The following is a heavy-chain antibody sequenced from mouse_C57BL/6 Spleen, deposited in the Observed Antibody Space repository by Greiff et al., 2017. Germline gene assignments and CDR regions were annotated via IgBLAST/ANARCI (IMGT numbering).Heavy chain of an antibody. CDR1: GYTFTSYW. D-gene: IGHD3-2*02. Sequence: QVQLKQPGAELVRPGSSVKLSCKASGYTFTSYWMHWVKQRPIQGLEWIGNIDPSDSETHYNQKFKDKATLTVDKSSSTAYMQLSSLTSEDSAVYYCARGAAQAYYFDYWGQGTTLTVSS. J-gene: IGHJ2*01. V-gene: IGHV1-52*01. CDR3: ARGAAQAYYFDY. CDR2: IDPSDSET.